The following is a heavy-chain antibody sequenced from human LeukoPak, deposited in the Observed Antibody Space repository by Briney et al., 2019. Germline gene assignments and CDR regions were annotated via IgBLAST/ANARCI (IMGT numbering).Heavy chain of an antibody. Sequence: ASVKVSCNASGYTFTEYHLHWVRQAPGQGLEWMGYINPNSGGTNYAQKFQGRVAMTSDTSFSTVYMELSRLRSDDTAVYYCTRGGSPPFHYWGQGTLVTVSS. CDR3: TRGGSPPFHY. D-gene: IGHD2-15*01. CDR2: INPNSGGT. V-gene: IGHV1-2*02. CDR1: GYTFTEYH. J-gene: IGHJ4*02.